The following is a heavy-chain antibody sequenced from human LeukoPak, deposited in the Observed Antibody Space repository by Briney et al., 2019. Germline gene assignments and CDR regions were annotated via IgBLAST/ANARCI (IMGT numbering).Heavy chain of an antibody. CDR2: IIPIFGTA. CDR3: ARGAHTYYYDSSGYYYFDY. V-gene: IGHV1-69*13. Sequence: ASVKVSCKASGGTFSSYAISWVRQAPGQGLEWMGGIIPIFGTANYAQKFQGRVTITADESTSTAYMELSSLRSEDTAVYYCARGAHTYYYDSSGYYYFDYWGQGTLVTVSS. J-gene: IGHJ4*02. CDR1: GGTFSSYA. D-gene: IGHD3-22*01.